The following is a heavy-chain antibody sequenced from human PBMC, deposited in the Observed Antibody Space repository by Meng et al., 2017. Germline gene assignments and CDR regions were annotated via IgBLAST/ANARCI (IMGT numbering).Heavy chain of an antibody. CDR1: GGSISSSSYY. Sequence: SETLSLTCTVSGGSISSSSYYWGWIRQPPGKGLEWIGSIYYSGSTYYNPSLKSRVTISVDTSKNQFSLKLSSATAADTAVYYCARLYCSSTSCYEDYWGQGTLVTVSS. CDR3: ARLYCSSTSCYEDY. CDR2: IYYSGST. J-gene: IGHJ4*02. V-gene: IGHV4-39*07. D-gene: IGHD2-2*01.